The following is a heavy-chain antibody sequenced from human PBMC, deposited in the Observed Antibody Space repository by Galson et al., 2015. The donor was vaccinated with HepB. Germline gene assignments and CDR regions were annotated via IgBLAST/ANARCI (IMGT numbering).Heavy chain of an antibody. J-gene: IGHJ5*02. Sequence: SLRLSCAASGFTFDDYAMHWVRQAPGKGLEWVSGISWNSGSIGYADSVKGRFIISRDNAKNSLYLQMNSLRAEDTALYYCAKDILSGSASFGMFDPWGQGTLVTVSS. CDR1: GFTFDDYA. CDR2: ISWNSGSI. D-gene: IGHD1-26*01. V-gene: IGHV3-9*01. CDR3: AKDILSGSASFGMFDP.